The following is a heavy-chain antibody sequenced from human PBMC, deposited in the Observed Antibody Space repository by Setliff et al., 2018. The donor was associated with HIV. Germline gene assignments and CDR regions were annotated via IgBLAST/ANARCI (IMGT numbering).Heavy chain of an antibody. V-gene: IGHV4-61*09. J-gene: IGHJ6*03. Sequence: PSETLSLTCTVSGGSISSGSYYWSWIRQPAGKGLEWIGHIYTSGSTNYNPSLKSRVTISVDTSKNQFSLKLSSVTAADTAVYYCARERNDDPFDYYYYMDVWGKGTTVTVSS. CDR1: GGSISSGSYY. CDR3: ARERNDDPFDYYYYMDV. D-gene: IGHD1-1*01. CDR2: IYTSGST.